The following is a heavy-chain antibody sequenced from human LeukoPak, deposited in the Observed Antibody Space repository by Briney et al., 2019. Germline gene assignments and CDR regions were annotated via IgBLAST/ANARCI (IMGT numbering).Heavy chain of an antibody. Sequence: PGGSLRLSCIGSGFTLSDYWISWVRQAPGKGLEWVANIKQDGSEKDYVDALKGRFTISRDNAKNSLYLQMNSLRAEDTAVYYCARWLELMRNFDWWGQGTLVTVSS. V-gene: IGHV3-7*01. CDR3: ARWLELMRNFDW. CDR2: IKQDGSEK. J-gene: IGHJ4*02. CDR1: GFTLSDYW. D-gene: IGHD5-24*01.